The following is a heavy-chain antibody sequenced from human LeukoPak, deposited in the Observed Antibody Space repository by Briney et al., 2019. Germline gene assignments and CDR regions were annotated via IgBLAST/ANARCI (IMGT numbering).Heavy chain of an antibody. CDR3: ASVLIDPFTDYGDYRRGEWYDP. D-gene: IGHD4-17*01. CDR2: INPNSGGT. J-gene: IGHJ5*02. CDR1: GYTFTGYY. Sequence: ASVKVSCKASGYTFTGYYMHWVRQAPGQGLEWMGWINPNSGGTNYAQKFQGRVTMTRDTSISTAYMELSRLRSDDTAVYYCASVLIDPFTDYGDYRRGEWYDPWGQGTLVTVSS. V-gene: IGHV1-2*02.